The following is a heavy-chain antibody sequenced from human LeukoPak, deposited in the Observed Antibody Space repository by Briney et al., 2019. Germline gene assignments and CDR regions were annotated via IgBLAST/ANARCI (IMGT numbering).Heavy chain of an antibody. D-gene: IGHD2-21*02. J-gene: IGHJ3*02. CDR1: GGSISSYY. CDR3: AKGDRDAFDI. CDR2: IEYSGST. Sequence: PSETLSLTCSVSGGSISSYYWTWIRQPPGKGLEWIGYIEYSGSTKYNPSLKSRVTMSVDTSKNQFSLKLRSVTAADTAVYYCAKGDRDAFDIWGQGTIITVSS. V-gene: IGHV4-59*01.